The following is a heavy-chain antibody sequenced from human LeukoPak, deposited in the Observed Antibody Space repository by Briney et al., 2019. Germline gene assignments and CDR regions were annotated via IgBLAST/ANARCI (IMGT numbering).Heavy chain of an antibody. CDR3: ARVWLRRWFDP. Sequence: GGSLRLSCAASGFIFSSYWMSRVRQAPGKGLEWVANIKQGGSEKYYVDSVKGRFTISRDNAKNSLYLQMNSLRAEDTAVYYCARVWLRRWFDPWGQGTLVTVSS. D-gene: IGHD5-12*01. V-gene: IGHV3-7*01. J-gene: IGHJ5*02. CDR2: IKQGGSEK. CDR1: GFIFSSYW.